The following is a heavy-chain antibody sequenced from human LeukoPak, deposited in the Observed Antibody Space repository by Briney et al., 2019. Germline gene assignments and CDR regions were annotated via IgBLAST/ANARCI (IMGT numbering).Heavy chain of an antibody. D-gene: IGHD2-15*01. CDR2: IIPIFGTA. J-gene: IGHJ5*02. CDR1: GGTFSSYA. CDR3: ARDRSIEVTVVAAIWFDP. Sequence: SVKVSCKASGGTFSSYAISGVRQAPGQGLEWMGGIIPIFGTANYAQKFQVRVTITADKSKSTAYMDLSSLRSEDPAVYYCARDRSIEVTVVAAIWFDPWGQGTLVTVS. V-gene: IGHV1-69*06.